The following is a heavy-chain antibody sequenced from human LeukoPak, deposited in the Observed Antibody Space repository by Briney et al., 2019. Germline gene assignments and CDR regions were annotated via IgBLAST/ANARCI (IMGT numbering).Heavy chain of an antibody. CDR2: FDPEDGET. CDR3: ATDLISYGSGSYSGICSGY. V-gene: IGHV1-24*01. CDR1: GYTLTELS. D-gene: IGHD3-10*01. Sequence: ASVKVSCKVSGYTLTELSMHGVRQAPGKGLEWMGGFDPEDGETIYAQKFQGRVTMTEDTSTDTAYMELSSLRSEDTAVYYCATDLISYGSGSYSGICSGYWGQGTLVTVSS. J-gene: IGHJ4*02.